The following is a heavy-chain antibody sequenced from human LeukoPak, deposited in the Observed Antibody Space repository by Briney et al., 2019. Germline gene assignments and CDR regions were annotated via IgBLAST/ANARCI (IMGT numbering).Heavy chain of an antibody. D-gene: IGHD1-26*01. CDR3: ARSRAFNSGAFDP. J-gene: IGHJ5*02. CDR1: GASVSSASY. V-gene: IGHV4-61*01. Sequence: SETLSLTCTVSGASVSSASYWSWIRQPPGKGVEWIAHIYNGVNTNYNPSLKSRVTILVDTSKNQFSLRLNSVTAADTAVYYCARSRAFNSGAFDPWGQGSLVTVSS. CDR2: IYNGVNT.